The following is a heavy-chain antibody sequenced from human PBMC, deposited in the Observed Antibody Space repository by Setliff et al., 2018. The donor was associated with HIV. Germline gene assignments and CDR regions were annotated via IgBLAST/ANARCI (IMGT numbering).Heavy chain of an antibody. CDR1: GYTFSGYY. V-gene: IGHV1-2*02. Sequence: ASVKVSCKASGYTFSGYYLHWVRRAPGQGLEWMGWINPNSGATNYAQSFQGRVTMTRDTSISTAYMDLSSLTSDDTAVYYCALASIVSTARWNHWGRGTKVTVSS. J-gene: IGHJ4*02. CDR2: INPNSGAT. D-gene: IGHD1-26*01. CDR3: ALASIVSTARWNH.